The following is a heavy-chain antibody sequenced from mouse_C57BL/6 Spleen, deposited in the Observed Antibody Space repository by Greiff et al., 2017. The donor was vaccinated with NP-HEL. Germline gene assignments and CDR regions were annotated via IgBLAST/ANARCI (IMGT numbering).Heavy chain of an antibody. J-gene: IGHJ1*03. CDR1: GISITTGNYR. V-gene: IGHV3-5*01. Sequence: ESGPGLVKPSQTVFLTCTVTGISITTGNYRWSWIRQFPGNKLEWIGDIYYSGTITYNPSLTSRTTITSDTPKNQICLEMNSLTPEDPATYYCALDHGSSYVKYFDVWGTGTTVTVSS. CDR2: IYYSGTI. CDR3: ALDHGSSYVKYFDV. D-gene: IGHD1-1*01.